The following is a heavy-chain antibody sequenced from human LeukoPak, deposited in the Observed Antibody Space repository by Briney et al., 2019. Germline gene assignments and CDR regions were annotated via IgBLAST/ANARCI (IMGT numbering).Heavy chain of an antibody. D-gene: IGHD3-22*01. Sequence: SETLSLTCTVSGGSISSYYWSWIRQPTGKGLEWIGRIYTSGSTNYNPSLKSRVTMSVDTSKNQFSLKLSSVTAADTAVYYCARDRGITMIRTTDNWFDPWGQGTLVTVSS. CDR3: ARDRGITMIRTTDNWFDP. V-gene: IGHV4-4*07. CDR2: IYTSGST. J-gene: IGHJ5*02. CDR1: GGSISSYY.